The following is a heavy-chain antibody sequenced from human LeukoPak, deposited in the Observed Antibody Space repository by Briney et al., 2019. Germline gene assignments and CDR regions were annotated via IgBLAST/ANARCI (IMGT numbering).Heavy chain of an antibody. Sequence: GGSLRLSCAASGFTFSNSWMSWVRQAPGKGLEWVAKIKQDGSEKYYVDSVKGRFTISRDNAKNSLYLQMSSLRAEDTAVYYCASKQWLVSDFDYWGQGTLVTVSS. CDR1: GFTFSNSW. J-gene: IGHJ4*02. V-gene: IGHV3-7*01. CDR2: IKQDGSEK. CDR3: ASKQWLVSDFDY. D-gene: IGHD6-19*01.